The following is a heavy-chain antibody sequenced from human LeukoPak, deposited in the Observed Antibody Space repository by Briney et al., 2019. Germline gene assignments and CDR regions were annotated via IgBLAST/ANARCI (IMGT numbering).Heavy chain of an antibody. V-gene: IGHV4-31*03. CDR3: ARVSGWEGGYFDY. CDR1: GGSISSGGYY. CDR2: IYYSGST. D-gene: IGHD6-19*01. Sequence: SQTLSLTCTVSGGSISSGGYYWSWVRQHPGKGLEWIGYIYYSGSTYYNPSLKSRVTISVDTSKNQFSLKLSSVTAADTAVYYCARVSGWEGGYFDYWGQGTLVTVSS. J-gene: IGHJ4*02.